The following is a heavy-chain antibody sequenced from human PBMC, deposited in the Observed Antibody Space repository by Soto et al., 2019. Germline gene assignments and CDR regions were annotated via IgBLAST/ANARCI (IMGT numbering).Heavy chain of an antibody. D-gene: IGHD5-18*01. Sequence: GGSLRLSCAASGFSLSDYWMHRVRQAPGEGLVWLSRITRDGSSTNYADSVKGRFTISRDNAKNTLYLQVNSLRGEDTAVYYCARGANGYYYFDYWGQGTLVTVSS. V-gene: IGHV3-74*01. CDR2: ITRDGSST. CDR1: GFSLSDYW. J-gene: IGHJ4*02. CDR3: ARGANGYYYFDY.